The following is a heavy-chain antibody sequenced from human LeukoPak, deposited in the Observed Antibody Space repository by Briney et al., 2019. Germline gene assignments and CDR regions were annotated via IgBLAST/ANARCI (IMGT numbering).Heavy chain of an antibody. CDR1: GGSISSYY. Sequence: PSETLSLACTVSGGSISSYYWSWIRQPPGKGLEWIGYIYYSGSTNYNPSLKSRVTISVDTSKNQFSLKLSSVTAADTAVYYCARHLGGALAAFDIWGQGTMVTVSS. CDR3: ARHLGGALAAFDI. V-gene: IGHV4-59*08. D-gene: IGHD3-10*01. CDR2: IYYSGST. J-gene: IGHJ3*02.